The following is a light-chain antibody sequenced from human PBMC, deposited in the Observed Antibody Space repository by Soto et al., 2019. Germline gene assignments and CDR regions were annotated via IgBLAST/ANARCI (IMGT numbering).Light chain of an antibody. J-gene: IGKJ1*01. Sequence: DIQMTQSPSSLSVSVGERGTITCRASQSIGGFLNWYQQKLGKAPKLLIYAASTLQSGVPSRFSGSGSGTDFTLTISCLQSEDFATYYCQQYYSYPRTFGQGTKVDIK. CDR3: QQYYSYPRT. CDR1: QSIGGF. CDR2: AAS. V-gene: IGKV1-39*01.